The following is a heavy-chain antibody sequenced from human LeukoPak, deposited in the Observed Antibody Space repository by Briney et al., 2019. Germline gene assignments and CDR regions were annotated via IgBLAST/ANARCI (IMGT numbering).Heavy chain of an antibody. CDR2: IYSGGST. CDR3: AKGPLRFLEWLPDGY. CDR1: GFTVSNNY. J-gene: IGHJ4*02. Sequence: GGSLRLSCAASGFTVSNNYMNWVRQAPGKGLEWVSVIYSGGSTYYADSVKGRFTISRDNSKNTLYLQMNSLRAEDTAVYYCAKGPLRFLEWLPDGYWGQGTLVTVSS. V-gene: IGHV3-66*02. D-gene: IGHD3-3*01.